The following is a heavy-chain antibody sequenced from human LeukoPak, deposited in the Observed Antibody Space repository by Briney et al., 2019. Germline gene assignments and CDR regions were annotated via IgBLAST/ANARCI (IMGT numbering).Heavy chain of an antibody. Sequence: GGSLRLSCAASRFTFSSYSMNWVRQAPGKGLEWVSSISSSSSYIYYADSVKGRFTISRDNAENSLYLQMNSLRAEDTAVYYCASNPKYYYDSSGYYRPGDYWGQGTLVTVSS. CDR3: ASNPKYYYDSSGYYRPGDY. V-gene: IGHV3-21*01. CDR2: ISSSSSYI. J-gene: IGHJ4*02. CDR1: RFTFSSYS. D-gene: IGHD3-22*01.